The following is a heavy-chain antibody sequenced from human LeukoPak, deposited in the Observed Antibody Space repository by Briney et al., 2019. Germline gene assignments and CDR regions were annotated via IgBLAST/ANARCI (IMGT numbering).Heavy chain of an antibody. CDR2: IWYDGSNK. J-gene: IGHJ3*02. Sequence: GGSLRLSCAASGFTFSSYGMHWVRQAPGKGLEWVAVIWYDGSNKYYADSVKGRFTISRDNSKNTLYLQMNSLRPDDTAVYYCARDNYDFWSGPNAFDTWGQGTMVTVSS. CDR1: GFTFSSYG. D-gene: IGHD3-3*01. V-gene: IGHV3-33*01. CDR3: ARDNYDFWSGPNAFDT.